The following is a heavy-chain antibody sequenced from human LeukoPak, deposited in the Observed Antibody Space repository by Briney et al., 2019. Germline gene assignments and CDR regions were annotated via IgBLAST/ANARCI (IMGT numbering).Heavy chain of an antibody. CDR1: GYTFTSYD. CDR2: INPNSGGT. D-gene: IGHD2-15*01. V-gene: IGHV1-2*04. J-gene: IGHJ2*01. CDR3: ARDYCSGGSCYGGWYFDL. Sequence: ASVKVSCKASGYTFTSYDINWVRQAPGQGLEWMGWINPNSGGTNYAQKFQGWVTMTRDTSISTAYMELSRLRSDDTAVYYCARDYCSGGSCYGGWYFDLWGRGTLVTVSS.